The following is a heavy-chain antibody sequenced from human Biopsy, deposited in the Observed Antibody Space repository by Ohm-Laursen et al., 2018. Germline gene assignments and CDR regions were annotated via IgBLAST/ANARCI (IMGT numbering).Heavy chain of an antibody. V-gene: IGHV1-18*01. CDR3: ARVFCTSTTCYGLLDN. CDR1: GYTFTSYD. Sequence: ASVKVSCKVSGYTFTSYDISWVRQAPGQGLEWMGWISPYNDKTSYPPKLQDRVTMTADTSTNTAHMELRSLRSDDTAVYYCARVFCTSTTCYGLLDNWGQGNVVTVSS. J-gene: IGHJ4*02. CDR2: ISPYNDKT. D-gene: IGHD2/OR15-2a*01.